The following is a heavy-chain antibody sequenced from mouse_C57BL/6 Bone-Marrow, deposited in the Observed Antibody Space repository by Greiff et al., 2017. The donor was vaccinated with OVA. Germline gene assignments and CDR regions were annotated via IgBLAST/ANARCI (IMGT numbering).Heavy chain of an antibody. J-gene: IGHJ4*01. CDR2: IDPSDSYT. D-gene: IGHD2-5*01. Sequence: VQLQQPGTELVKPGASVKLSCKASGYTFTSYWMHWVKQRPGQGLEWIGEIDPSDSYTNYNQKFKGKSTLTVDKSSSTAYMQLSSLTSEDSAVYYCARKRTYYSNFYYAMDYWGQGTSVTVSS. CDR1: GYTFTSYW. CDR3: ARKRTYYSNFYYAMDY. V-gene: IGHV1-69*01.